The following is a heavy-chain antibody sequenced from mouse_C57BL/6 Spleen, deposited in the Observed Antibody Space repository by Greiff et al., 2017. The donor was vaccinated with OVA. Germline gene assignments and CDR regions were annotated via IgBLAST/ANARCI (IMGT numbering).Heavy chain of an antibody. J-gene: IGHJ1*03. CDR2: INYDGSST. CDR3: ARDDSDGYYPWYFDV. Sequence: EVMLVESEGGLVQPGSSMKLSCTASGFTFSDYYMAWVRQVPEKGLEWVANINYDGSSTYYLDSLKSRFIISRDNAKNILYLQMSSLKSEDTATYYCARDDSDGYYPWYFDVWGTGTTVTVSS. D-gene: IGHD2-3*01. CDR1: GFTFSDYY. V-gene: IGHV5-16*01.